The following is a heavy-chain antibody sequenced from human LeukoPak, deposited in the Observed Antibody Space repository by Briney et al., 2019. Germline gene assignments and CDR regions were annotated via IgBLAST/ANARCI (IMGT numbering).Heavy chain of an antibody. V-gene: IGHV3-23*01. D-gene: IGHD6-19*01. CDR3: AKGSGWYPN. Sequence: PGGSLRLSCAASGFTFNNYAMTWVRQAPGKGLEWVSTISGGGGSTYYADSGKVRFTISRDNPKNTRCLQMNSLRAEDTAVYYCAKGSGWYPNWGQGTLVTVSS. CDR2: ISGGGGST. J-gene: IGHJ4*02. CDR1: GFTFNNYA.